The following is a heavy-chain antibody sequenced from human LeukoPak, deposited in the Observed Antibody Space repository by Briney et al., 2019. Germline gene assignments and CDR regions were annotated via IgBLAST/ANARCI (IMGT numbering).Heavy chain of an antibody. CDR3: ARDAGRYFDWLGY. CDR2: IWYDGSNK. D-gene: IGHD3-9*01. CDR1: GFTFSSYG. Sequence: PGGSLRLSCAASGFTFSSYGMHWVRQAAGKGLEWVAVIWYDGSNKYYADSVKGRFTISRDNSKNTLYLQMNSLRAEDTAVYYCARDAGRYFDWLGYWGQGTLVTVSS. J-gene: IGHJ4*02. V-gene: IGHV3-33*01.